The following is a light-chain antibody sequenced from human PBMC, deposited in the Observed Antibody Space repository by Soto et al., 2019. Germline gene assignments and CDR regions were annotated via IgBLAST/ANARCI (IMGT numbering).Light chain of an antibody. J-gene: IGKJ1*01. CDR1: QSVSSSY. Sequence: EIVLTQSPGTLSLSPGERATLSCRASQSVSSSYLVWHQQKPGQAPRLLIYAASRRATGIPDRFSGSGSGTDFTLTISRLEPEDFAVYYCQQYGSSTWTLGQGTKVDIK. V-gene: IGKV3-20*01. CDR3: QQYGSSTWT. CDR2: AAS.